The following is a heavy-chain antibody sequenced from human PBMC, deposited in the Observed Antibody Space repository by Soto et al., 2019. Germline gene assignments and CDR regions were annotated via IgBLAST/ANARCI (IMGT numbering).Heavy chain of an antibody. J-gene: IGHJ5*02. V-gene: IGHV4-31*03. CDR3: ARVTFAQQTMGTTNSWFDP. CDR2: IYYSGST. D-gene: IGHD4-17*01. Sequence: PSETLSLTCTVSGGSISSGGYYWSWIRQHPGKGLEWIGYIYYSGSTYYNPSLKSRVTISVDTSKNQFSLKLSSVTAADTAVYYCARVTFAQQTMGTTNSWFDPSGQGTLVTVSS. CDR1: GGSISSGGYY.